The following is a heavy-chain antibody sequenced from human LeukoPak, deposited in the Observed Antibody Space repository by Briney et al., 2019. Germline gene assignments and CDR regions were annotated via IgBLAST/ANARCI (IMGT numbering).Heavy chain of an antibody. V-gene: IGHV3-9*01. CDR2: ISWNSGSI. CDR1: GFTFDDYA. J-gene: IGHJ4*02. D-gene: IGHD1-26*01. Sequence: GGSLRLSCAASGFTFDDYAMHWVRQAPGKGLEWVSGISWNSGSIGYADSVKGRFTISRDNAKNSLYLQMNSLRAEDTALYYCAKGGWELNGKLDYWGQGTLVTVSS. CDR3: AKGGWELNGKLDY.